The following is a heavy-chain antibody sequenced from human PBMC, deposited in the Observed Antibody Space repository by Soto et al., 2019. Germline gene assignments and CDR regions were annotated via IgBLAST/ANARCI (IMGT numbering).Heavy chain of an antibody. J-gene: IGHJ2*01. V-gene: IGHV4-39*01. Sequence: SETLSLTCTVSGGSISSSSYYWGWIRQPPGKGLEWIGSIYYSGSTYYNPSLKSRVTISVDTSKNQFSLKLSSVTAADTAVYYCARRASTVTPSRDWYFELWGRGTLVPVSS. D-gene: IGHD4-17*01. CDR3: ARRASTVTPSRDWYFEL. CDR2: IYYSGST. CDR1: GGSISSSSYY.